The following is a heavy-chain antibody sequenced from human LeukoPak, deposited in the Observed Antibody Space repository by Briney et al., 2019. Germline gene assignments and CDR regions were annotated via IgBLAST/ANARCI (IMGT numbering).Heavy chain of an antibody. CDR3: ARASPNYYDSSGYYYGFGY. CDR2: INPSGGST. J-gene: IGHJ4*02. CDR1: GYTFTSYY. D-gene: IGHD3-22*01. Sequence: ASVKVSCKASGYTFTSYYMHWVRQAPGQGLEWMGIINPSGGSTSYAQKFQGRVTITADESTSTAYMELSSLRSEDTAVYYCARASPNYYDSSGYYYGFGYWGQGTLVTVSS. V-gene: IGHV1-46*01.